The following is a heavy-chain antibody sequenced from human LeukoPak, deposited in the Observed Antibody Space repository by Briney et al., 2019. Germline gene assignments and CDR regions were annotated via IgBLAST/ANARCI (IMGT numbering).Heavy chain of an antibody. CDR3: AKSTYSGYNIYYFDY. CDR2: ISGSGGST. V-gene: IGHV3-23*01. D-gene: IGHD5-12*01. Sequence: GGSLRLSCAASGFTFSSYAMSWVRQAPGKGLEWVSAISGSGGSTYYADSVKGRFTISRDNSKNTLYLQMNSLRAEDTAVYYCAKSTYSGYNIYYFDYWGQGTLVTVSS. CDR1: GFTFSSYA. J-gene: IGHJ4*02.